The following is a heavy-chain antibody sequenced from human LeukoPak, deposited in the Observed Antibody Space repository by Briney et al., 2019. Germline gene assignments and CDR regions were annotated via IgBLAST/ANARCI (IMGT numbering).Heavy chain of an antibody. D-gene: IGHD2-15*01. CDR1: GGSISSGGYY. J-gene: IGHJ5*02. Sequence: PSETLFLTCTVSGGSISSGGYYWSWIRQHPGKGLEWIGYIYYSGSTYYNPSLKSRVTISVDTSKNQFSLKLSSVTAADTAVYYCARGGSRSGFDPWGQGTLVTVSS. CDR2: IYYSGST. CDR3: ARGGSRSGFDP. V-gene: IGHV4-31*03.